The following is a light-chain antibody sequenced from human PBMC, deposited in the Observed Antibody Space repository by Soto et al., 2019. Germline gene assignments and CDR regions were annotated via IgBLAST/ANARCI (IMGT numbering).Light chain of an antibody. CDR1: QSVSSY. V-gene: IGKV3-11*01. Sequence: IVLTQSPATLYLSPGERATLSCRASQSVSSYLAWYPQKPGQAPRLLIYDASNRATGIPARFSGSGSGTDFTLTISSLEPEDFAVYYCQQRSKWPVTLGGGTKVEIK. CDR3: QQRSKWPVT. CDR2: DAS. J-gene: IGKJ4*01.